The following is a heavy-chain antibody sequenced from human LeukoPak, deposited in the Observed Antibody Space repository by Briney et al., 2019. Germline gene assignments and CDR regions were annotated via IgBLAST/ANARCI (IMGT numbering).Heavy chain of an antibody. J-gene: IGHJ3*02. Sequence: PSETLSLTCAVYGGSFSGYYWGWIRQPPGKGLEWIGSIYYSGSTYYNPSLKSRVTISVDTSKNQFSLKLSSVTAADTAVYYCARDPRIAVAGTGAFDIWGQGTMVTVSS. CDR2: IYYSGST. CDR3: ARDPRIAVAGTGAFDI. V-gene: IGHV4-34*01. CDR1: GGSFSGYY. D-gene: IGHD6-19*01.